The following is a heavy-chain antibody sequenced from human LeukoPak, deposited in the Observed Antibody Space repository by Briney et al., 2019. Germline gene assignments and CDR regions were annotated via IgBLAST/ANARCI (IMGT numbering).Heavy chain of an antibody. Sequence: GRSLRLSCAASGFTFSSYGMHWVRRAPGKGLEWVAVIWYDGSNKYYADSVKGRFTISRDNSKNTLYLQMNSLRAEDTAVYYCARAGYGDYVGGDYWGQGTLVTVSS. CDR1: GFTFSSYG. J-gene: IGHJ4*02. CDR2: IWYDGSNK. V-gene: IGHV3-33*01. CDR3: ARAGYGDYVGGDY. D-gene: IGHD4-17*01.